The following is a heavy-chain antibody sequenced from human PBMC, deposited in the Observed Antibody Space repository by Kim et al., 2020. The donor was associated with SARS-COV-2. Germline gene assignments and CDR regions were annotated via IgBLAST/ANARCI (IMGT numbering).Heavy chain of an antibody. Sequence: GGSLRLSCAASGFTFSSYWMTWVRQAPGKGLEWVANIKQDGNQKYNVDSVKGRFTISRDKAKNSLNLQMNSLRAEDTAVYYCARDGDLYSSGKDAFDIWGQGTMVTVSS. CDR2: IKQDGNQK. D-gene: IGHD6-19*01. J-gene: IGHJ3*02. CDR1: GFTFSSYW. CDR3: ARDGDLYSSGKDAFDI. V-gene: IGHV3-7*01.